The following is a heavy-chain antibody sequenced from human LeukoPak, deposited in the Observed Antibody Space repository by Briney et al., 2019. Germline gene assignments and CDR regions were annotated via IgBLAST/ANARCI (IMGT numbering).Heavy chain of an antibody. CDR2: ISSSSSYT. D-gene: IGHD1-7*01. V-gene: IGHV3-11*05. CDR1: GFTFSDYY. Sequence: GGSLRLSCAASGFTFSDYYMSWIRQAPGKGLEWVSYISSSSSYTNYADSVKGRFTISRDNSKNTLYLQMNSLRVEDTALYYCARETKIDYWGQGALVTVSS. J-gene: IGHJ4*02. CDR3: ARETKIDY.